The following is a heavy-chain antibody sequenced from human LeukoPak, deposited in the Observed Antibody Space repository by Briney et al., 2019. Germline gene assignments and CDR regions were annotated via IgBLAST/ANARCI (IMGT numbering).Heavy chain of an antibody. J-gene: IGHJ4*02. D-gene: IGHD6-19*01. CDR3: AREYSSGWYVFDY. CDR1: GGPVSSGSYY. V-gene: IGHV4-61*01. CDR2: IYYSGST. Sequence: SETLSLTCTVSGGPVSSGSYYWRWIRQPPGKGLEWIGYIYYSGSTNYNPSLKSRVTISVDTSKNQFSLKLSSVTAADTAVYYCAREYSSGWYVFDYWGQGTLVTVSS.